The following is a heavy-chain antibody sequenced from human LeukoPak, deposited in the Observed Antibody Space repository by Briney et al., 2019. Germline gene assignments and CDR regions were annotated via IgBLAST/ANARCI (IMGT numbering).Heavy chain of an antibody. D-gene: IGHD6-13*01. V-gene: IGHV3-7*01. CDR1: GFTFSSYL. Sequence: GGSLRLSCAASGFTFSSYLMSWVRQAPGKGLEWVANIKQDGSEKYYVDSVKGRFTISRDNAKNSLYLQMNSLRAEDTAVYYCAYGDSSPAEGWGQGTLVTVSS. CDR2: IKQDGSEK. J-gene: IGHJ4*02. CDR3: AYGDSSPAEG.